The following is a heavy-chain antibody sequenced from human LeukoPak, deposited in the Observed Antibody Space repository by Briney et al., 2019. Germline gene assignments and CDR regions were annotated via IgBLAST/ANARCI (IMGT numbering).Heavy chain of an antibody. V-gene: IGHV1-69*01. CDR3: ARGNGRITIFGEWLLVAFDI. D-gene: IGHD3-3*01. CDR2: IIPIFGTA. Sequence: QXLXXXGGIIPIFGTANYAQKFQGRVTITADESTSTAYMELSSLRSEDTAVYYCARGNGRITIFGEWLLVAFDIWGQGTMVTVSS. J-gene: IGHJ3*02.